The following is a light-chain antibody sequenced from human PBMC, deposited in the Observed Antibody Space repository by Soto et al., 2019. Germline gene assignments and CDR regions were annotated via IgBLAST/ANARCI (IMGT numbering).Light chain of an antibody. V-gene: IGKV3-11*01. CDR2: DAS. CDR1: QSVSRY. J-gene: IGKJ1*01. Sequence: EIVLTQSPGTLSLSPGERATLSCRASQSVSRYLAWYQHKVGQAPRLLIYDASNRATGIPARFSGSGSGTDFTLTISSLEPEDFAVYYCQQRSNWLWTFGQGTKV. CDR3: QQRSNWLWT.